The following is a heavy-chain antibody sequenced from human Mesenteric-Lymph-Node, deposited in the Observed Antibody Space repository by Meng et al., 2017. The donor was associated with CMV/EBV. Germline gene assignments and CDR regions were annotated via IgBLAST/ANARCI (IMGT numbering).Heavy chain of an antibody. D-gene: IGHD7-27*01. Sequence: ASVKVSCKASGYSFTDYYMHWVRQAPGQGLEWMGWINPNSGGTSYAQEFQGRVTMTRDTSINTVYMDLNRLRSDDTAVYYCARAPRLTGDSDYWGQGTLVTVSS. V-gene: IGHV1-2*02. CDR3: ARAPRLTGDSDY. CDR1: GYSFTDYY. J-gene: IGHJ4*02. CDR2: INPNSGGT.